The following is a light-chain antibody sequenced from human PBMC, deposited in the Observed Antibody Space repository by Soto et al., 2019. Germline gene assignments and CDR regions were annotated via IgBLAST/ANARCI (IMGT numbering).Light chain of an antibody. Sequence: QSVLTQPASVSGSPGQSITISCTGTRSEVGGYNYVSWYQQHPVKAPKLMIYDVTNRPSGVSDRFSGSKSGNTASLTISGLQAEDEADYYCSSYTSSSTPYVFGTGTKVTVL. V-gene: IGLV2-14*01. CDR2: DVT. CDR1: RSEVGGYNY. CDR3: SSYTSSSTPYV. J-gene: IGLJ1*01.